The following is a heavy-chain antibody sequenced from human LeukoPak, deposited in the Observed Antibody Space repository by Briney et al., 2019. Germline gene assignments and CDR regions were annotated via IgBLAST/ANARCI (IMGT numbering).Heavy chain of an antibody. D-gene: IGHD2-15*01. Sequence: GGSLRLSCAASGFTFSSYGMHWVRQAPGKGLEWVAFIRYDGSNKYYADSVKGRFTISRDNAKNSLYLQMNSQRAEDTAVYYCAREYCSGGSCYNDAFDIWGQGTMVTVSS. J-gene: IGHJ3*02. CDR2: IRYDGSNK. V-gene: IGHV3-30*02. CDR3: AREYCSGGSCYNDAFDI. CDR1: GFTFSSYG.